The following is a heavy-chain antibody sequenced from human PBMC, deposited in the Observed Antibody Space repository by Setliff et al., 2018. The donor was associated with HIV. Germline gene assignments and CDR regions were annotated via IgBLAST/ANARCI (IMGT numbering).Heavy chain of an antibody. CDR1: GGSISSTSYY. CDR2: INGSGNT. Sequence: LSLTCIVSGGSISSTSYYWGWIRQPPGRGLKWIGSINGSGNTFYNPSLKNRVTIYVDTSKNTFSLKLSSVAAADTALYYCARLLVGTSTKYLDLWGRGTLVTVSS. V-gene: IGHV4-39*01. J-gene: IGHJ2*01. CDR3: ARLLVGTSTKYLDL. D-gene: IGHD1-26*01.